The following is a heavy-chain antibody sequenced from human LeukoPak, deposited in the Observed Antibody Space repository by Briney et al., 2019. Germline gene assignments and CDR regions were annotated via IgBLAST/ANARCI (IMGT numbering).Heavy chain of an antibody. CDR1: GGSISSNSYY. D-gene: IGHD5-18*01. CDR2: IYYSGST. CDR3: ARGRSSYGNLEY. J-gene: IGHJ4*02. V-gene: IGHV4-39*07. Sequence: PSETLSLTCAVSGGSISSNSYYWGWIRQPPGKGLEWIGSIYYSGSTYYNPSLKSRVTISVDTSKNQFSLKLSSVTAADTAVYYCARGRSSYGNLEYWGQGTLVTVSS.